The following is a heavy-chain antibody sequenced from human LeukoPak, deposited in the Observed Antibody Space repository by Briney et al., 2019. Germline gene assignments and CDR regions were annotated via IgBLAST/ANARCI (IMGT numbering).Heavy chain of an antibody. CDR1: GFTFSSYA. CDR2: ISGSGGST. CDR3: AKGSSGYDFYYFDY. V-gene: IGHV3-23*01. Sequence: GGSLRLPCAASGFTFSSYAMSWVRQAPGKGLEWVSAISGSGGSTYYADSVKGRFTISGDNSKNTLYLQMNSLRAEDTAVYYCAKGSSGYDFYYFDYWGQGTLVTVSS. J-gene: IGHJ4*02. D-gene: IGHD5-12*01.